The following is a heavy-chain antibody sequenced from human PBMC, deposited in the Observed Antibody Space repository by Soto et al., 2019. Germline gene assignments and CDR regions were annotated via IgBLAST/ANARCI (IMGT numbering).Heavy chain of an antibody. CDR1: GYTLTELA. Sequence: QVQLVQSGAEVKKPGASVKVSCKVSGYTLTELAMHWVRQAPGKGFEWMGGFDADAGETIYPQEFQGRLTMTEDTSTDTAFMELSSLTSEDTAVYYCARERAAGNHDYWGQGTLVTVSS. J-gene: IGHJ4*02. CDR2: FDADAGET. D-gene: IGHD3-10*01. V-gene: IGHV1-24*01. CDR3: ARERAAGNHDY.